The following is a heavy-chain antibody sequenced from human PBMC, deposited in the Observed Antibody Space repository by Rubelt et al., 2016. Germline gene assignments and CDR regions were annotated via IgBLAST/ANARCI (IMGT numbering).Heavy chain of an antibody. Sequence: GKGLEWVSAISGSGGSTYYADSVKGRFTISRDNSKNTLYLQMNSLRAEDTAVYYCARGCDDSSGYYGDYFDYWGQGTLVTVSS. CDR2: ISGSGGST. V-gene: IGHV3-23*01. CDR3: ARGCDDSSGYYGDYFDY. D-gene: IGHD3-22*01. J-gene: IGHJ4*02.